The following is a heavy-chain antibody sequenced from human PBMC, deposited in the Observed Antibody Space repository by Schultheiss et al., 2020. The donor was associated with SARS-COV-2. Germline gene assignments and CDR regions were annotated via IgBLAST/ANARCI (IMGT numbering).Heavy chain of an antibody. J-gene: IGHJ4*02. CDR1: GFTFSSYA. V-gene: IGHV3-23*01. CDR3: AKGGAGLHY. Sequence: GGSLRLSCAASGFTFSSYAMSWVRQAPGKGLEWVSTISASGGDTYYADSVKGRFTISRDNSKNTVYLQMNSLRAEDTAVYYCAKGGAGLHYWGLGTLVTVSS. CDR2: ISASGGDT. D-gene: IGHD6-13*01.